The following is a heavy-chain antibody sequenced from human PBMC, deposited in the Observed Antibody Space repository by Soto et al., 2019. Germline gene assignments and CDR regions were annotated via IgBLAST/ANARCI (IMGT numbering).Heavy chain of an antibody. CDR2: ISAYNGNT. J-gene: IGHJ6*03. CDR1: GYTFTSYG. Sequence: ASVKVSCKASGYTFTSYGISWVRQAPGQGLEWMGWISAYNGNTNYAQKLQGRVTMTTDTSTSTAYMEPRSLRSDDTAVYYCARARSGNVAARPDYYYYYMDVWGKGTTVTVSS. V-gene: IGHV1-18*01. CDR3: ARARSGNVAARPDYYYYYMDV. D-gene: IGHD6-6*01.